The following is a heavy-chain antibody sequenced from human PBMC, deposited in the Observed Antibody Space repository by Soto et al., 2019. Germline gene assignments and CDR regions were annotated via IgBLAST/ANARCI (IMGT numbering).Heavy chain of an antibody. CDR1: GASFSNFG. D-gene: IGHD2-2*02. CDR2: IVPVVGRS. V-gene: IGHV1-69*01. J-gene: IGHJ1*01. Sequence: GPQVKVSRTAPGASFSNFGSSWARQAPGEGLEWLGGIVPVVGRSNYAQRFRGRLTITAGESTSTGYMELISLRSADTAVYYCAREGRGYNFWGQGTQVT. CDR3: AREGRGYNF.